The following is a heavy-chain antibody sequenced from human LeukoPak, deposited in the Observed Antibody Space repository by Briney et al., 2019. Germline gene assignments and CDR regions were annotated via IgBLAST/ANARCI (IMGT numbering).Heavy chain of an antibody. D-gene: IGHD3-10*01. CDR3: ARQITMVRGGLFDP. J-gene: IGHJ5*02. V-gene: IGHV5-51*01. CDR2: IYPGDSAT. CDR1: GYTFTSYW. Sequence: PGESLKISCKASGYTFTSYWIGWVRQMPGKGLEWMGIIYPGDSATRYSPSFQGQVTISADKSISTAYLQWSSLKASDTAMYYCARQITMVRGGLFDPWGQGTLVTVSS.